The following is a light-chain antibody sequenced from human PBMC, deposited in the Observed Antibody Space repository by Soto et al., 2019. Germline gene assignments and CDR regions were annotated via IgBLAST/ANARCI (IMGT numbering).Light chain of an antibody. CDR2: GAS. CDR3: QQYGSSPLT. Sequence: ESVLTQSPGTLSLSPGERASLSCRASQTVHNAYLAWYQQKSGQAPRLLIYGASSRATGIPDRFSGSGSGTDFTLTISRLEPEDFAVYYCQQYGSSPLTFGGGTKVDI. V-gene: IGKV3-20*01. CDR1: QTVHNAY. J-gene: IGKJ4*01.